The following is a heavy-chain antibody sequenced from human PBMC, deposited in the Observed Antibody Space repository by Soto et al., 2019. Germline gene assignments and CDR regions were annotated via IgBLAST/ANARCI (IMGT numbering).Heavy chain of an antibody. D-gene: IGHD4-17*01. J-gene: IGHJ1*01. Sequence: GGSLRLSCAASGFTFSSYAMSWVRQAPGKGLEWVSAISGSGGSTYYADSVKGRFTISRDNSKNTLYLQMNSLRAEDTAVYYCAKVVTTVPLEGFPRYFQHWGQGTLVTVSS. CDR3: AKVVTTVPLEGFPRYFQH. CDR2: ISGSGGST. CDR1: GFTFSSYA. V-gene: IGHV3-23*01.